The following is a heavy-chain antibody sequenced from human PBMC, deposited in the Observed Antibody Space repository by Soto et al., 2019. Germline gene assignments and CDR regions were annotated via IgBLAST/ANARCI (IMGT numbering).Heavy chain of an antibody. CDR1: GGTFSSYA. CDR3: ARGARHSGSYGDAFDI. V-gene: IGHV1-69*12. CDR2: IIPIFGTA. Sequence: QVQLVQSGAEVKKPGSSVKVSCKASGGTFSSYAISWVRQAPGQGLEWMGGIIPIFGTANYAQKFQGRVTIHADESTSTAYTELSSLRSEDTAVYYCARGARHSGSYGDAFDIWGQGTMVTVSS. D-gene: IGHD1-26*01. J-gene: IGHJ3*02.